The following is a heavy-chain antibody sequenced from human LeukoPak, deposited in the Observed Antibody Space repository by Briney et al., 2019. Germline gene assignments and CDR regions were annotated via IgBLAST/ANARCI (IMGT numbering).Heavy chain of an antibody. V-gene: IGHV3-23*01. J-gene: IGHJ4*02. CDR1: GFSFSSYA. CDR2: ISGSSSTI. Sequence: GGSLRLSCAVSGFSFSSYATSWVRQAPGKGLEWVSAISGSSSTIYYADSVKGRFTISRDNAKNTLYLQMNSLRAEDTAVYYCASGGGRTHLFDYWGQGALVTVSS. D-gene: IGHD2-15*01. CDR3: ASGGGRTHLFDY.